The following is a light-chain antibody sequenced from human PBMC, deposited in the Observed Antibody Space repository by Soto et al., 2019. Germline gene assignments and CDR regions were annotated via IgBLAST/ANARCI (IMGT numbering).Light chain of an antibody. J-gene: IGLJ1*01. CDR2: EVS. CDR1: SSDVGEENY. V-gene: IGLV2-8*01. Sequence: QSALTQPPSASGSPGQSVTITCSGTSSDVGEENYVSWYQQHPGKVPKLILYEVSKRPSGVPDRFSGSRSGNTASLTVSGLQAEDEADYYCSSYTSSSTYVFGTGTKVTVL. CDR3: SSYTSSSTYV.